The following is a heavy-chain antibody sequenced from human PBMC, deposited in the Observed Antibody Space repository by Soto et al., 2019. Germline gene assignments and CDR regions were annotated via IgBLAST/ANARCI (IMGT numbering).Heavy chain of an antibody. CDR1: GYTFTGHY. CDR2: INPNNGAT. J-gene: IGHJ5*02. Sequence: GASVKVSCKASGYTFTGHYIHWVRQAPGQGLEWMGWINPNNGATKYAQKFQAWVTMTRDTSITTVYMELSSLKPDDTAVYFCARDAHYYDSSAYQGWFDPWGQGTLVTVSS. D-gene: IGHD3-22*01. CDR3: ARDAHYYDSSAYQGWFDP. V-gene: IGHV1-2*04.